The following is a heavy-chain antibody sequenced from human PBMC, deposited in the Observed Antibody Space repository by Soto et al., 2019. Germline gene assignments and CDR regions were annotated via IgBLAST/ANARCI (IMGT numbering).Heavy chain of an antibody. Sequence: GGSLRLSCAASGFTYTTYTMHWVRQAPGKGLEWVAVISYDGNNKFYADSVKGRFTISRDSTKQTLYLQMNSLRPDDTAMYYCARYGVSSADCTWNFGTYLDYWGQGALETVS. CDR2: ISYDGNNK. CDR3: ARYGVSSADCTWNFGTYLDY. V-gene: IGHV3-30-3*01. D-gene: IGHD1-1*01. J-gene: IGHJ4*02. CDR1: GFTYTTYT.